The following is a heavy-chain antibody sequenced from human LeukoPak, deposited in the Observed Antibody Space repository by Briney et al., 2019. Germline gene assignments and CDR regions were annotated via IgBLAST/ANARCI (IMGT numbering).Heavy chain of an antibody. CDR1: GGSISSYY. V-gene: IGHV4-59*01. D-gene: IGHD6-13*01. CDR3: ARFNFLLYSSSHNWFDP. Sequence: SETLSLTCTVSGGSISSYYWSWIRQPPGKGLEWIGYIYHSGSTKYNPSLKSRVTISVDTSKKQISLKLSSVTAADTAVYDCARFNFLLYSSSHNWFDPWGQGILVTVSS. J-gene: IGHJ5*02. CDR2: IYHSGST.